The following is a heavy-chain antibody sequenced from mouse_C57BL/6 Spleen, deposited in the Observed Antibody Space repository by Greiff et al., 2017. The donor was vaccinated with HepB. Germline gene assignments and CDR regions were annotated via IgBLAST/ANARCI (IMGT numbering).Heavy chain of an antibody. J-gene: IGHJ2*01. D-gene: IGHD2-2*01. CDR1: GFNIKDDY. CDR3: TTPPYGYDNY. CDR2: IDPENGDT. V-gene: IGHV14-4*01. Sequence: EVQLQQSGAELVRPGASVKLSCTASGFNIKDDYMHWVKQRPEQGLEWIGWIDPENGDTEYASKFQGKATITADTSSNTAYLQLSSLTSDDTAVYYCTTPPYGYDNYWGQGTTLTVSS.